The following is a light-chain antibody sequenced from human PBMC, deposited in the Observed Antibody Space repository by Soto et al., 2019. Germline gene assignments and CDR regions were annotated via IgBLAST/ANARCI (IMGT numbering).Light chain of an antibody. V-gene: IGKV3-15*01. Sequence: EFELTQSPCTLSLSPGERATLSCRASQTVRNNYLAWYQQKPGQAPRLLIYDASSRATGVPARFSGSGSGTEFTLTINSLQSEDFAVYFCQQYDNLPLTFGPGTKVDIK. CDR3: QQYDNLPLT. CDR2: DAS. CDR1: QTVRNN. J-gene: IGKJ3*01.